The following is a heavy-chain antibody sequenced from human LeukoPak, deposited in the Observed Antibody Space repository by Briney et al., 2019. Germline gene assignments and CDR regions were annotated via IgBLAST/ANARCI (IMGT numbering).Heavy chain of an antibody. V-gene: IGHV3-48*03. CDR1: GFTFSSSE. D-gene: IGHD4-17*01. Sequence: GGSLRLSCAASGFTFSSSEMNWVRQAPGKGLEWLSYISSSDSTIYYADSVKGRFTISIDNAKNSLYLQMNSLRAEDTAVYYCARVAINDYGDYFDYWGQGTLVTVSS. CDR2: ISSSDSTI. CDR3: ARVAINDYGDYFDY. J-gene: IGHJ4*02.